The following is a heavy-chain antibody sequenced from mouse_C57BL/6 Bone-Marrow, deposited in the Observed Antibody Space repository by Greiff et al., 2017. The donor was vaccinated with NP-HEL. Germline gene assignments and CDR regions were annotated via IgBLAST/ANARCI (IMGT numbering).Heavy chain of an antibody. V-gene: IGHV14-3*01. D-gene: IGHD1-1*01. Sequence: EVQLVESVAELVRPGASVKLSCTASGFNIKNTYMHWVKQRPEQGLEWIGRIDPANGNTKYAPKFPGKATLTADTSSNTAYLQRSSLTSEDTAIYYCARCYYGSSYAFDYWGQGTTLTVSS. J-gene: IGHJ2*01. CDR3: ARCYYGSSYAFDY. CDR2: IDPANGNT. CDR1: GFNIKNTY.